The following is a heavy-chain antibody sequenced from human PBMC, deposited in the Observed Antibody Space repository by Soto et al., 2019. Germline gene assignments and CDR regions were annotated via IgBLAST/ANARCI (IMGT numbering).Heavy chain of an antibody. CDR1: GFSFTNAW. CDR3: TSTPVTHDSKWLIDY. D-gene: IGHD5-12*01. J-gene: IGHJ4*02. Sequence: PGGSLRLSCAASGFSFTNAWMNWVRQAPGKGLEWVGRVKSKSNGGTIEYAAPVKDRFTISRDDSTATLYLQLNGLKTEDTAMYYCTSTPVTHDSKWLIDYWGQGTLVTVSS. CDR2: VKSKSNGGTI. V-gene: IGHV3-15*07.